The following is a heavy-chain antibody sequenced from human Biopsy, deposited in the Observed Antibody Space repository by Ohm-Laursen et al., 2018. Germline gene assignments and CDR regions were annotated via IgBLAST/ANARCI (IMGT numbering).Heavy chain of an antibody. D-gene: IGHD4-23*01. V-gene: IGHV4-59*11. Sequence: SQTLSLTCTVSGGSFTGHYWSWIRQPPGKGLVWIGHISYTGYTSCNASLKSRVTISVDTSRNHFFLRLSSLTAADTAVYYCARGSNDFGGLYFPRWGQGTLLTVSS. CDR1: GGSFTGHY. J-gene: IGHJ4*02. CDR3: ARGSNDFGGLYFPR. CDR2: ISYTGYT.